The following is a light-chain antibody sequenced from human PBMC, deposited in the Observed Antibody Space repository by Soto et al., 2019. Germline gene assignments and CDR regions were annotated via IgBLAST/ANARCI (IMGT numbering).Light chain of an antibody. Sequence: EIVLTHSPGTLSLSPGEGATLSCRASQSVSSSYIAWYQQRPGQTPSLLIYGASTRATGIPDRFSGSGSGTHFTLTISRLEPGDFAVYYCQQRSNWITFGQGTRLEIK. CDR3: QQRSNWIT. CDR2: GAS. V-gene: IGKV3D-20*02. J-gene: IGKJ5*01. CDR1: QSVSSSY.